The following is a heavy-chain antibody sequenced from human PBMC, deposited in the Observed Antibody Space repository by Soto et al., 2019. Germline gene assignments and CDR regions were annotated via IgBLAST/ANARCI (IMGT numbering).Heavy chain of an antibody. J-gene: IGHJ4*02. CDR1: GGSISSGPYS. D-gene: IGHD2-2*01. CDR2: FHYSGRT. V-gene: IGHV4-39*01. CDR3: TRLIHCFATACYFDT. Sequence: SETLSLTCSGSGGSISSGPYSWGWIRQPPGKGLEWIGTFHYSGRTYYSPSLESRVTISVDTSKNQFSLKVSSVTATDAAVYFCTRLIHCFATACYFDTWSQGTLVTVSS.